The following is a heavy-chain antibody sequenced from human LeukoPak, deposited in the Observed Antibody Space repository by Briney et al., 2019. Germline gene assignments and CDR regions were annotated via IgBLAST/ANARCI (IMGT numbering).Heavy chain of an antibody. Sequence: SETLSLTCAVYGGSFSGYYWSWIRQPPGKGLEWIGEINHSGSTNYNPSLKSRVTIPVDTSKNQFSLKLSSVTAADTAVYYCARDHYYFDYWGQGTLVTVSS. CDR1: GGSFSGYY. CDR3: ARDHYYFDY. J-gene: IGHJ4*02. D-gene: IGHD1-14*01. CDR2: INHSGST. V-gene: IGHV4-34*01.